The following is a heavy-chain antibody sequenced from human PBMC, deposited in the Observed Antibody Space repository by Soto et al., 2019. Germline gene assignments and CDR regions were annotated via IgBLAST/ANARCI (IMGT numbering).Heavy chain of an antibody. V-gene: IGHV4-39*01. CDR3: ARQSYDSSDYFDY. D-gene: IGHD3-22*01. CDR1: GDSISSSSYY. J-gene: IGHJ4*02. Sequence: SETLSLTCTVSGDSISSSSYYWGWIRQPPGKGLEWIGSIYYSGSTYYNPSLKSRVTISVDTSRIHFSLKLISVTAADTAVYYCARQSYDSSDYFDYWGQETLVTVSS. CDR2: IYYSGST.